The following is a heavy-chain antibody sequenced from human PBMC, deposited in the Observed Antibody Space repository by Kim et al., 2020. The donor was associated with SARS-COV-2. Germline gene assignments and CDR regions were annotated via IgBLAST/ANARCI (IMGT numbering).Heavy chain of an antibody. CDR1: GGSFSGYY. D-gene: IGHD3-9*01. V-gene: IGHV4-34*01. CDR2: INHSGST. Sequence: SETLSLTCGVYGGSFSGYYWSWIRQPPGKGLEWIGEINHSGSTNYNPSLKTRVTISVDTSKNHFSLKLSSVTAADTAVYYCARGPSDIMVGYYKNYYYGMDVWGQGTTVTVSS. CDR3: ARGPSDIMVGYYKNYYYGMDV. J-gene: IGHJ6*02.